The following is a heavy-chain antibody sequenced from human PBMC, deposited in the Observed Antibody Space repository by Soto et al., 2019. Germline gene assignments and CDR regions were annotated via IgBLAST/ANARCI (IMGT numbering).Heavy chain of an antibody. CDR2: IWYDGSNK. CDR3: ARDYYDSSGYYSPFDY. V-gene: IGHV3-33*01. CDR1: GFTFSSYG. J-gene: IGHJ4*02. Sequence: PGGSLRLSCAASGFTFSSYGMHWVRQAPGKGLEWVAVIWYDGSNKYYADSVKGRFTISRDNSKNTLYLQMNSLRAEDTAVYYCARDYYDSSGYYSPFDYWGQGTLVTVSS. D-gene: IGHD3-22*01.